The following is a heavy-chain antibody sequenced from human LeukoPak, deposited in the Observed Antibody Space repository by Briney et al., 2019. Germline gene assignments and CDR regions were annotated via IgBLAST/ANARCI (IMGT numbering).Heavy chain of an antibody. CDR1: GYTFTSYG. J-gene: IGHJ4*02. CDR3: ARVHYDILTGYSYFDY. CDR2: ISAYNDNT. V-gene: IGHV1-18*01. Sequence: ASVKVSCKASGYTFTSYGISWVRQAPGQGLEWMGWISAYNDNTNYAQKLQGRVTMTTDTSTSTAYMELRSLRSDDTAVYYCARVHYDILTGYSYFDYWGQGTLVTVSS. D-gene: IGHD3-9*01.